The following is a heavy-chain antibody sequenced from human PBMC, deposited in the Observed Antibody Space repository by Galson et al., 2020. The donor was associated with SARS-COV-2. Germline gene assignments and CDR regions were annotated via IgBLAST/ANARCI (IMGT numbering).Heavy chain of an antibody. V-gene: IGHV3-30*04. CDR3: ARDQGVMSSGWISGSSTYYFDY. CDR2: ISYDGSNK. D-gene: IGHD6-19*01. CDR1: GFTFSSYA. J-gene: IGHJ4*02. Sequence: GGSLRLSCAASGFTFSSYAMHWVRQAPGKGLEWVAVISYDGSNKYYADSVKGRFTISRDNSKNTLYLQMNSLRAEDTAVYYCARDQGVMSSGWISGSSTYYFDYWGQGTLVTVSS.